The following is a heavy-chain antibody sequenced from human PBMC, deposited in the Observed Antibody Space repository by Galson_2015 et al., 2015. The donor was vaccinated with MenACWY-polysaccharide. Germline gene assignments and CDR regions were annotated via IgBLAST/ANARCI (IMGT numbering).Heavy chain of an antibody. CDR2: IYTGDSDA. Sequence: QSGAEVKKPGESLKISCKGSGYIFTSIWIGWVRKMPGKGLEWMGIIYTGDSDATYSPSFQGQVTISADKSISTAYLQWSSLKASDTAMYYCARQSSSCYWFDLWGQGTLVTVSS. D-gene: IGHD6-13*01. CDR3: ARQSSSCYWFDL. J-gene: IGHJ5*02. V-gene: IGHV5-51*03. CDR1: GYIFTSIW.